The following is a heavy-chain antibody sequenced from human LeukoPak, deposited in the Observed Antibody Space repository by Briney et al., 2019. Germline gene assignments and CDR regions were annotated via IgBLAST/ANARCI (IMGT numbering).Heavy chain of an antibody. CDR2: ISGNGGNT. CDR3: AKPLDSSGFDYFDY. D-gene: IGHD3-22*01. CDR1: GFTFSSYA. J-gene: IGHJ4*02. Sequence: GGSLRLSCAASGFTFSSYALSWVRQAPGKGLEWVSAISGNGGNTYYADSVRGRFTISRDNSKNTLYLQMNSLRAEDTAVYYCAKPLDSSGFDYFDYWGQGTLVTVSS. V-gene: IGHV3-23*01.